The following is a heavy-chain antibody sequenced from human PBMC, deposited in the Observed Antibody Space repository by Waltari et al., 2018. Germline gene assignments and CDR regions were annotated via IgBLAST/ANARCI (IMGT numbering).Heavy chain of an antibody. CDR3: ATHLSSALLWAGR. CDR1: GFNFSRTA. CDR2: ISDDGGSK. Sequence: QVQLVESGGGLVQPGRSLRLSCAAYGFNFSRTAMYWVSQAPGKGLDWVGRISDDGGSKDYAESVRGRFTISRDNSKDTLSLQMNNLRLEDMATYYCATHLSSALLWAGRWGQGTLVIVSS. D-gene: IGHD2-21*01. V-gene: IGHV3-30-3*01. J-gene: IGHJ4*02.